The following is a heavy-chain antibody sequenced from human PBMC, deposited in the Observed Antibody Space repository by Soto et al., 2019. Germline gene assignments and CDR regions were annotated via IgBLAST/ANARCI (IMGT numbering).Heavy chain of an antibody. Sequence: HPGGSLRLSCAASGFTFSTYAMSWVRQAPGKGLEWVSGIIGSGGGAHYVDSVKGRFTISRDNSKNSLYLQMNSLRAEDTAVYYCARSPPRGWGFDHYYGLDVWGQGTTVTVSS. J-gene: IGHJ6*02. CDR2: IIGSGGGA. CDR1: GFTFSTYA. CDR3: ARSPPRGWGFDHYYGLDV. D-gene: IGHD7-27*01. V-gene: IGHV3-23*01.